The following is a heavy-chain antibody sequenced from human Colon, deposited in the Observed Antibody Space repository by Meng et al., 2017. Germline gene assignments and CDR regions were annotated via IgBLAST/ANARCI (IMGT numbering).Heavy chain of an antibody. D-gene: IGHD4-17*01. V-gene: IGHV1-2*02. CDR2: TNPNNGGT. Sequence: QVQLVQSGAGVKKPGASVKGSCKASGYTFTDPYIHWVRQAPGQGLEWMGWTNPNNGGTKYAQKFQGRVTMTRDTSISTAYMELSGLRSDDTAVYYCMRDDYGTYWGQGTLVTVSS. CDR3: MRDDYGTY. CDR1: GYTFTDPY. J-gene: IGHJ4*02.